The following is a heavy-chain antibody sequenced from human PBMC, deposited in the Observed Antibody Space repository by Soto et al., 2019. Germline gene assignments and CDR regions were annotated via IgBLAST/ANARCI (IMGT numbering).Heavy chain of an antibody. CDR1: GFNFSNYG. V-gene: IGHV3-33*01. J-gene: IGHJ3*02. CDR2: IWYDGSHE. CDR3: ARGRTVVVPAATYAFDI. Sequence: GGSLRLSCAASGFNFSNYGMHWVRQAPGKGLEWGAGIWYDGSHEGYGASVKGRFSVSRDNPRNTLLLQMNSLRLEDTALYYCARGRTVVVPAATYAFDIWGQGTMVTVSS. D-gene: IGHD2-2*01.